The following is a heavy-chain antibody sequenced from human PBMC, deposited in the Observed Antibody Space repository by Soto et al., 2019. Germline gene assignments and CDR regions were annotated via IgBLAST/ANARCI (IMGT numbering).Heavy chain of an antibody. J-gene: IGHJ5*02. CDR2: IYYSGST. D-gene: IGHD3-9*01. V-gene: IGHV4-39*01. Sequence: QLQLQESGPGLVKPSETLSLTCTVSGGSISSSSYYWGWIRQPPGKGLEWIGSIYYSGSTYYNPSLKSAVTISGHTPKNQFSLKMSAVTAADTAVYYGARPYYDMLTGPTGGPNWFDPWGQGTLVTVSS. CDR1: GGSISSSSYY. CDR3: ARPYYDMLTGPTGGPNWFDP.